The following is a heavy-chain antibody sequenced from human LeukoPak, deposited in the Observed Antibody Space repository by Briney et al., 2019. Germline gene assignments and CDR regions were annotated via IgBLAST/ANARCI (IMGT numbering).Heavy chain of an antibody. V-gene: IGHV3-30*04. J-gene: IGHJ4*02. CDR3: AKGGYYDSSGYYSV. CDR1: GFTFSSYA. Sequence: QPGRSLRLSCAASGFTFSSYAMHWVRQAPGKGLEWVAVISYDGSNKYYADPVKGRFTISRDNSKNTLYLQMSSLRAEDTAVYYCAKGGYYDSSGYYSVWGQGTLVTVSS. CDR2: ISYDGSNK. D-gene: IGHD3-22*01.